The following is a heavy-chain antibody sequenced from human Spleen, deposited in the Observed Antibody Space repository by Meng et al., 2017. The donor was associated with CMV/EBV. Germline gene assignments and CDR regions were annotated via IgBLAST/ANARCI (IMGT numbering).Heavy chain of an antibody. D-gene: IGHD3/OR15-3a*01. CDR1: GFTFSTFE. J-gene: IGHJ4*02. CDR3: ARKRTGTDYYYFDY. Sequence: LSLTCAASGFTFSTFEMNWVRQGPGKGLEWVSYISSSASSIYYADSVKGRFTISRDNSKNRLYLQMNSLRAEDTAVYYCARKRTGTDYYYFDYWGQGTLVTVSS. V-gene: IGHV3-48*03. CDR2: ISSSASSI.